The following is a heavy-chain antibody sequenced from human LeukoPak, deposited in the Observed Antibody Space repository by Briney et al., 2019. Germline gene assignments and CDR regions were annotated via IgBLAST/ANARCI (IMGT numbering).Heavy chain of an antibody. CDR2: VNPNSGGT. J-gene: IGHJ6*03. V-gene: IGHV1-2*02. CDR1: GYTFTGYY. Sequence: ASVKVSCKASGYTFTGYYMHWVRQAPGQGLEWMGWVNPNSGGTNYAQKFQGRVTMTRDTSISTAYMELSRLRSDDTAVYYCARANGDWMGLYYYYYMDVWGKGTTVTISS. D-gene: IGHD4-17*01. CDR3: ARANGDWMGLYYYYYMDV.